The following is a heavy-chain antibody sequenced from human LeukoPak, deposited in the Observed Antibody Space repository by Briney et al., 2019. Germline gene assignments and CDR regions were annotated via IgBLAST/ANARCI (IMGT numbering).Heavy chain of an antibody. Sequence: GGSLRLSCAASGFTFRTYFMGWVRQAPGKGLECVANMTPDGHEEYCVDPVKGRFTISRDNAGSSLYLQMNSLRAEDTAIYYCARWRWRQSEFDYWGQGTLVTVSS. V-gene: IGHV3-7*01. J-gene: IGHJ4*02. D-gene: IGHD5-24*01. CDR2: MTPDGHEE. CDR3: ARWRWRQSEFDY. CDR1: GFTFRTYF.